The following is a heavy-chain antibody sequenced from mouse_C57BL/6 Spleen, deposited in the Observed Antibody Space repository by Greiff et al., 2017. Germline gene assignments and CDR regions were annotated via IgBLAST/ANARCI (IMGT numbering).Heavy chain of an antibody. Sequence: QVQLKQPGAELVKPGASVKVSCKASGYTFTSYWMHWVKQRPGQGLEWIGRIHPSDSDTNYNQKFKGKATLTVDKSSSTAYIQLRSLTSEDSAVYYCALYGSSYLACFAYWGQGTLVTVST. D-gene: IGHD1-1*01. V-gene: IGHV1-74*01. CDR1: GYTFTSYW. CDR2: IHPSDSDT. J-gene: IGHJ3*01. CDR3: ALYGSSYLACFAY.